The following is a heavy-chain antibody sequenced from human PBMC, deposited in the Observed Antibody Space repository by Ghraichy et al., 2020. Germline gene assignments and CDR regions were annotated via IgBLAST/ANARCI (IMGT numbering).Heavy chain of an antibody. Sequence: GGSLRLSCAASGFSVSSNYMSWVRQAPGRGLEWVAIIYGSGITNYGASVKGRFTISRDSSKTTLTLQMNSLRAEDTAVYYCVRDRVVGNLYFQDWGQGTLVTVSS. CDR1: GFSVSSNY. J-gene: IGHJ1*01. D-gene: IGHD2-8*01. CDR3: VRDRVVGNLYFQD. CDR2: IYGSGIT. V-gene: IGHV3-53*01.